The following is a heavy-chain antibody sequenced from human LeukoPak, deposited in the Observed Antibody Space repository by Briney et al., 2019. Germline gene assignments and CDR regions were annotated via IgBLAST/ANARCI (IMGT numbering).Heavy chain of an antibody. D-gene: IGHD1-26*01. CDR1: GFTFSNYG. CDR3: AKDETSASSTLFEY. V-gene: IGHV3-33*03. CDR2: IWYNGNNK. Sequence: GGSLRLSCAASGFTFSNYGMHWVRQAPGKGLEWVAVIWYNGNNKYYADSVKGRFSISRDNFRNTLYLQMNSLRGEDTAVYYCAKDETSASSTLFEYWGQGTLVTVSS. J-gene: IGHJ4*02.